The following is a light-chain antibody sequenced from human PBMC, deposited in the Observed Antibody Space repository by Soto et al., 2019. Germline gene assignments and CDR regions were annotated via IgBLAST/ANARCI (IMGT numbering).Light chain of an antibody. V-gene: IGKV1-5*01. J-gene: IGKJ2*01. CDR2: DAS. CDR3: QKYDSY. Sequence: DIQMTQSPSTLSASVGDRVTITCRASQTINTWLAWYQQKPGKAPKLLIYDASSLQSGVPSRFSGSGSGTEFTLTISSLQPDDFATYYCQKYDSYFGQGTKLEIK. CDR1: QTINTW.